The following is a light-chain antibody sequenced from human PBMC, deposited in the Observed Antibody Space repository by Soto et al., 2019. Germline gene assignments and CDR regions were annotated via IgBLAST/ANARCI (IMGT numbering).Light chain of an antibody. CDR2: EAS. CDR3: QQYYRSSPWM. CDR1: QSIRTW. Sequence: DIQMTQSPSTLSASVGDRVTITCRASQSIRTWLAWYQQKPGKAPKVLIYEASTLDSGVPSRFSGSGSGTEFTLTITSLQPDDFATYYCQQYYRSSPWMFGQGTKVEIK. J-gene: IGKJ1*01. V-gene: IGKV1-5*03.